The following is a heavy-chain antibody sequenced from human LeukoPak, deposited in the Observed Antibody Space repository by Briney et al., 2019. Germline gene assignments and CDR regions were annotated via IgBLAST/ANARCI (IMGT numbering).Heavy chain of an antibody. CDR3: ARVFIYCSGGSCYCDY. CDR1: GCTFTGYY. V-gene: IGHV1-2*02. J-gene: IGHJ4*02. CDR2: INPNSGGT. Sequence: ASVKVSCKASGCTFTGYYMHWVRQAPGQGLEWMGWINPNSGGTNYAQKFQGRVTMTRDTSISTAYMELSRLRSDDAAVYYCARVFIYCSGGSCYCDYWGQGTLVTVSS. D-gene: IGHD2-15*01.